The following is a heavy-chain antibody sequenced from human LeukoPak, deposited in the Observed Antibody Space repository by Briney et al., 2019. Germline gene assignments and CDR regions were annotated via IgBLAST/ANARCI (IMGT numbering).Heavy chain of an antibody. J-gene: IGHJ4*02. Sequence: GRSLRLSCAASGFTFSSYGMHWVRQAPGKGLEWVAVISYDGSNKYYADSVKGRFTISRDNSKNTLYLQMNSLRAEDTAVYYCADADDSSGYYYGYWGQGTLVTVSS. D-gene: IGHD3-22*01. V-gene: IGHV3-30*03. CDR2: ISYDGSNK. CDR3: ADADDSSGYYYGY. CDR1: GFTFSSYG.